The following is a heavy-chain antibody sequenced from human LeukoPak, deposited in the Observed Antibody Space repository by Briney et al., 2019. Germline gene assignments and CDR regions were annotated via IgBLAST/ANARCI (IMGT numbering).Heavy chain of an antibody. CDR2: ISSSSSTI. CDR1: GFTFSSYS. V-gene: IGHV3-48*01. J-gene: IGHJ6*03. CDR3: ARVGDFWNHFMDV. D-gene: IGHD3-3*01. Sequence: GGSLRLSCAASGFTFSSYSMNWGREAPGRGLEWVSYISSSSSTIYYADSVKGRFTISRDNAKNSLYLQMNSQRAEDTAVYYCARVGDFWNHFMDVWGKGTTVTVSS.